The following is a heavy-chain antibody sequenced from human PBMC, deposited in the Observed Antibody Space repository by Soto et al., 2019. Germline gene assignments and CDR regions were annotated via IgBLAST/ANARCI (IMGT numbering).Heavy chain of an antibody. J-gene: IGHJ4*02. CDR1: GGSISSYY. CDR3: ARQGSRFDY. Sequence: PSETLSLTCTVSGGSISSYYWSWIRQPPGKGLEWIGYIYYSGSTNYNPSLKSRVTISVDTSKNQFSLKLSSVTAADTAVYYCARQGSRFDYWGQGTLVTVSS. CDR2: IYYSGST. V-gene: IGHV4-59*08.